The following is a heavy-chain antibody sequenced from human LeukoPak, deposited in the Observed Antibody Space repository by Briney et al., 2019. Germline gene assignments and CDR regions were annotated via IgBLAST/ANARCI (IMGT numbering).Heavy chain of an antibody. V-gene: IGHV4-59*01. Sequence: PSETLSLTCTVSGGSISSYYWSWIRQPPGKGLEWIGYIYYSGSTNYNPSLKSRVTISVDTSKNQFSLKLSSVTAADTAVYYCARDLSSGPPIRPRASWYFDLWGRGTLVTVPS. D-gene: IGHD6-19*01. J-gene: IGHJ2*01. CDR2: IYYSGST. CDR1: GGSISSYY. CDR3: ARDLSSGPPIRPRASWYFDL.